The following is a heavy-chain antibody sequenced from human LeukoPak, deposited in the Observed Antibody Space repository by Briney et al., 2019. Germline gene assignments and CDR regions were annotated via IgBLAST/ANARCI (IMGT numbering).Heavy chain of an antibody. J-gene: IGHJ6*03. D-gene: IGHD1-26*01. CDR3: ARDAYSGSPTDYYYYMDV. CDR2: IRYDETNK. Sequence: GGSLRLSCAASGFTFSNYGIHWVRQAPGKGLEWVAFIRYDETNKYYADSVKGRFTISRDNSKNTLYLQMNSLRAEDTAVYYCARDAYSGSPTDYYYYMDVWGKGTTVTVSS. CDR1: GFTFSNYG. V-gene: IGHV3-30*02.